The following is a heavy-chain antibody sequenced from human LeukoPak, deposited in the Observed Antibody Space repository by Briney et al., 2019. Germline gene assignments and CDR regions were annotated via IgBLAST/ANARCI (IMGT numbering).Heavy chain of an antibody. Sequence: GASVKVSCKASGYTFTGYYMHWVRQAPGQGLEWMGWINPNSGGTNYAQKFQGRVTMTRDTSISTAYMGLSRLRSDDTAVYYCARGMGVLVPAATWFDPWGQGTLVTVSS. V-gene: IGHV1-2*02. CDR2: INPNSGGT. J-gene: IGHJ5*02. CDR3: ARGMGVLVPAATWFDP. D-gene: IGHD2-2*01. CDR1: GYTFTGYY.